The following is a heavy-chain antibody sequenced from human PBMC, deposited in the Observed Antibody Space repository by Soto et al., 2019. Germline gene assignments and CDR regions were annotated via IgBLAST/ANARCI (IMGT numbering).Heavy chain of an antibody. Sequence: GGSLRLSCAASGFTFSSYGMHWVRQAPGKGLEWVAVIWYDGSNNYYADSVKGRFTISRDNSKNTLYLQMNSLRAEDTAVYYCARDSYITIVTVRFDYWGHGTLVTVSS. V-gene: IGHV3-33*01. CDR1: GFTFSSYG. CDR3: ARDSYITIVTVRFDY. J-gene: IGHJ4*01. D-gene: IGHD2-2*02. CDR2: IWYDGSNN.